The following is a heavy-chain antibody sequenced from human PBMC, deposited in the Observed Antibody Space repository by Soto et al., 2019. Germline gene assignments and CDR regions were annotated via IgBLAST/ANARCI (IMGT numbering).Heavy chain of an antibody. J-gene: IGHJ6*02. V-gene: IGHV5-10-1*01. CDR2: XXXSXSXT. D-gene: IGHD6-13*01. CDR3: ARLGAAAGFMDV. Sequence: PGESLKISCKGSGYSFTSYWIIWVRQMPGKGLEXMGRXXXSXSXTXYXXXLQGHVTISADKSISTAYLQWSSLKASDTAMYYCARLGAAAGFMDVWGQGTTVTVSS. CDR1: GYSFTSYW.